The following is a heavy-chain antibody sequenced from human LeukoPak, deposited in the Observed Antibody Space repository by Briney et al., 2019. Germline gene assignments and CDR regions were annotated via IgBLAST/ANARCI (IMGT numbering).Heavy chain of an antibody. CDR2: ITGSGGST. V-gene: IGHV3-64D*06. CDR1: GFTFSTYF. J-gene: IGHJ4*02. D-gene: IGHD3-22*01. Sequence: GGSLRLSCSASGFTFSTYFMHWVRQAPGKGLECVSAITGSGGSTYYADSVKGGFTISRDNSKNTLYLQMSSLRAEDTAVYYCVRDQRGGSSGYYDSWGQGTLVTVSS. CDR3: VRDQRGGSSGYYDS.